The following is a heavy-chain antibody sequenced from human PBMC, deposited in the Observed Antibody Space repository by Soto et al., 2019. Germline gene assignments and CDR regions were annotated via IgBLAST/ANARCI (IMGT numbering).Heavy chain of an antibody. CDR3: ARQIYDSDTGPNFQYYFDS. J-gene: IGHJ4*02. D-gene: IGHD3-22*01. V-gene: IGHV5-10-1*01. CDR2: IDPSDSQT. CDR1: GYSFAGYW. Sequence: PVESLKISCNGSGYSFAGYWITWVRQKPGKCLEWMGRIDPSDSQTYYSPSFRGHVTISVTKSITTVFLQWSSLRASDTAMYYCARQIYDSDTGPNFQYYFDSWGQGTPVTVSS.